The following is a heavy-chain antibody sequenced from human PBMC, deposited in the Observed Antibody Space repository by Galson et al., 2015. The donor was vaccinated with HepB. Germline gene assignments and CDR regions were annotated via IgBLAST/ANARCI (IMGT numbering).Heavy chain of an antibody. CDR1: GLSFSGFA. CDR3: ARDRDNWAYYFDY. V-gene: IGHV3-30*03. D-gene: IGHD1-20*01. Sequence: SLRLSCAASGLSFSGFAIHWVRQAPGKGLEWVAVVSSDGKSINHADSVKGRLTVSRDNSKNRVYLQMNSLRPEDTAVYYSARDRDNWAYYFDYWGQGTLVTVSS. J-gene: IGHJ4*02. CDR2: VSSDGKSI.